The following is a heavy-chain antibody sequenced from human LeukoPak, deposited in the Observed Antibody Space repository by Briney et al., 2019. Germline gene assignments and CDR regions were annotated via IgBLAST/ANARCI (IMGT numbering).Heavy chain of an antibody. CDR1: GYTFTGYY. V-gene: IGHV1-2*06. Sequence: ASVKVSCKASGYTFTGYYMHWVRQAPGQGLEWMGRINPNSGGTNYAQKFQGRVTITRDTSISTAYMELSRLRSDDTAVYYCARGGNGRGYDAFDIWGQGTMVTVSS. CDR2: INPNSGGT. D-gene: IGHD4-23*01. CDR3: ARGGNGRGYDAFDI. J-gene: IGHJ3*02.